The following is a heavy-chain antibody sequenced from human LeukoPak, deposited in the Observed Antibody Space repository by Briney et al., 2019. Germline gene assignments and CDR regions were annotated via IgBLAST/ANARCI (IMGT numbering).Heavy chain of an antibody. D-gene: IGHD2-2*01. CDR2: IYYSGST. Sequence: PSQTLSLTCTVSGGPISSGGYYWSWIRQHPGKGLEWIGYIYYSGSTYYNPSLKSRVTISVDTSKNQFSLKLSSVTAADTAVYYCARLDQSKYQKSYSWFDPWGQGTLVTVSS. CDR1: GGPISSGGYY. CDR3: ARLDQSKYQKSYSWFDP. V-gene: IGHV4-31*03. J-gene: IGHJ5*02.